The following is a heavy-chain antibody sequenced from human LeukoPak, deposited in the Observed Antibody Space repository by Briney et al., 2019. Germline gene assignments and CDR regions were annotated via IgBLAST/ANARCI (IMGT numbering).Heavy chain of an antibody. CDR1: GFTVSSND. V-gene: IGHV3-53*01. CDR2: IYSGGSP. CDR3: AKAGFSSSWSKPDNWFDP. Sequence: GGSLRLSCAASGFTVSSNDMSWVRQAPGKGLEWVSVIYSGGSPYYADSVKGRFTISRDNSKNTLYLQMNSLRPEDTAVYYCAKAGFSSSWSKPDNWFDPWGQGSLVTVSS. J-gene: IGHJ5*02. D-gene: IGHD6-13*01.